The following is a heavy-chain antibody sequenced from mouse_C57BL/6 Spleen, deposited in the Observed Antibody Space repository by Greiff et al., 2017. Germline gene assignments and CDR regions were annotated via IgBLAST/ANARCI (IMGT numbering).Heavy chain of an antibody. J-gene: IGHJ4*01. CDR3: ARLGAMDY. CDR2: INPGSGGT. V-gene: IGHV1-54*01. CDR1: GYAFTNYL. D-gene: IGHD3-3*01. Sequence: VQLQQSGAELVRPGTSVKVSCKASGYAFTNYLIEWVKQRPGQGLEWIGVINPGSGGTNYNQKFKGKATLTVDTSSSTAYMQLSSLTSEDSAVYYCARLGAMDYWGQGTSVTVSS.